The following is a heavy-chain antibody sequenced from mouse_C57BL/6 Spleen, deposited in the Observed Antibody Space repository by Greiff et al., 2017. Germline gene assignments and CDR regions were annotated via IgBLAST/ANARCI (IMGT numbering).Heavy chain of an antibody. CDR3: ARDLGGTGAMVY. Sequence: EVMLVESEGGLVQPGSSMKLSCTSSGFTFSDYYMAWVRQVPEKGLEWVANINYDGSSTYYLDSLKSRFLISRDYAKNILYLQMSSLKSEDTATYDCARDLGGTGAMVYWGQGTSVTVSS. D-gene: IGHD1-1*02. CDR1: GFTFSDYY. J-gene: IGHJ4*01. V-gene: IGHV5-16*01. CDR2: INYDGSST.